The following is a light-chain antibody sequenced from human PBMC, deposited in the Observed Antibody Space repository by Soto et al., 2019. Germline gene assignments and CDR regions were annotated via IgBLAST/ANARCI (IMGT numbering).Light chain of an antibody. V-gene: IGKV3-11*01. J-gene: IGKJ5*01. CDR3: QQRSNWPPIT. Sequence: IVLTQSPGTLSLSPGERATLSCRASQSVSYYLAWYQQKPGQAPRLLIYDASNRATGIPARFSGSGSGTDFTLTISSLEPEDFAVYYCQQRSNWPPITFGQGTRLEIK. CDR2: DAS. CDR1: QSVSYY.